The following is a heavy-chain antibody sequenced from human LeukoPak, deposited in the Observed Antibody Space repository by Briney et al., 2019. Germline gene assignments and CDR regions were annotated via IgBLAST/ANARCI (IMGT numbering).Heavy chain of an antibody. Sequence: PGGSLRLSCVVSGXTFSGYSVIWVRQAPGKGLEWLSFMTTSGNTIFYAESVKDRFTISRDNAKKSLYLQMNSLRDEDTAVYYCARVGGATAVTMYFEYWGQGTLVTVTS. CDR2: MTTSGNTI. V-gene: IGHV3-48*02. J-gene: IGHJ4*02. D-gene: IGHD1-26*01. CDR1: GXTFSGYS. CDR3: ARVGGATAVTMYFEY.